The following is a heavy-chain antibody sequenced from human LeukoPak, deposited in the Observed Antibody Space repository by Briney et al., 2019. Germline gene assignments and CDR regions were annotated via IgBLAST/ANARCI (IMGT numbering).Heavy chain of an antibody. CDR3: ARTARLLDY. CDR1: GFTFSDHY. CDR2: ISTSGETI. J-gene: IGHJ4*02. V-gene: IGHV3-11*01. Sequence: GGSLRLSCAASGFTFSDHYMTWIRQAPGKGLEWLSYISTSGETINYADSVKGRFTVSRDNTKNSLFLQMNSLRAEDTAVYYCARTARLLDYWGQGTLVTVSS. D-gene: IGHD2-21*02.